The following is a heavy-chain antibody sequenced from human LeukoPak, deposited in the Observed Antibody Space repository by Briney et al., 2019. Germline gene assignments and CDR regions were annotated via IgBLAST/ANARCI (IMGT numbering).Heavy chain of an antibody. Sequence: ASVKVSCKASGYTFTSYYMHWVRQATGQGLEWMGWMNPNSGNTGYAQKFQGRVTMTRNTSISTAYMELSSLRSEDTAVYYCAMRNGSGSLYFDYWGQGTLVTVSS. CDR2: MNPNSGNT. V-gene: IGHV1-8*02. CDR3: AMRNGSGSLYFDY. D-gene: IGHD3-10*01. J-gene: IGHJ4*02. CDR1: GYTFTSYY.